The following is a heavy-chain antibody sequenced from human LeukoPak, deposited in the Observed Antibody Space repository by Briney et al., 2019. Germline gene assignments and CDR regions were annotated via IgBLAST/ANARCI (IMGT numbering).Heavy chain of an antibody. CDR1: GGSISNSTYY. CDR2: IYYSRST. J-gene: IGHJ4*02. Sequence: SETLSLTRTVSGGSISNSTYYWGWIRQPPGKGLEWIGSIYYSRSTYYKSSLKSRVTISVDTSKNQFSLNLSSGTAAETAVYYCARRGSSGRSFDYWGQGTLVTVSS. D-gene: IGHD6-19*01. V-gene: IGHV4-39*01. CDR3: ARRGSSGRSFDY.